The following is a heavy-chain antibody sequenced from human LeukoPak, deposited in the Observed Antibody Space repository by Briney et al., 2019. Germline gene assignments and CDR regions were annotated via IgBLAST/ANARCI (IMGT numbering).Heavy chain of an antibody. CDR2: IYYSGTT. CDR1: GGSISSYY. CDR3: ARFGAYFLDY. V-gene: IGHV4-59*01. Sequence: PSETLSLTCTVSGGSISSYYWSWVRQPPGKGLEWIGHIYYSGTTKYNPSLKSRVTMSVDTSKNQFFLKVNSVTAADTAVYFCARFGAYFLDYWGQGILVTASS. D-gene: IGHD3-10*01. J-gene: IGHJ4*02.